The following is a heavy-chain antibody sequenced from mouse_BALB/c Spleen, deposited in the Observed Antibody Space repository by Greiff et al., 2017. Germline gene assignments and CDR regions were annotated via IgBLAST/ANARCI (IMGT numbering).Heavy chain of an antibody. D-gene: IGHD2-4*01. CDR3: ARKGDYDAFAY. Sequence: EVHLVESGGDLVKPGGSLKLSCAASGFTFSSYGMSWVRQTPDKRLEWVATISSGGSYTYYPDSVKGRFTISRDNAKNTLYLQMSSLKSEDTAMYYCARKGDYDAFAYWGQGTLVTVSA. V-gene: IGHV5-6*01. CDR1: GFTFSSYG. CDR2: ISSGGSYT. J-gene: IGHJ3*01.